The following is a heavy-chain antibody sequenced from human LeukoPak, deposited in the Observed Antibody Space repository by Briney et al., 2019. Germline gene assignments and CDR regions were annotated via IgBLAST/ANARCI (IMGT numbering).Heavy chain of an antibody. CDR2: ISYDGSNK. D-gene: IGHD3-16*02. CDR1: GFTVSSSY. Sequence: PGGSLRLSCAASGFTVSSSYMIWVRQAPGKGLEWVAVISYDGSNKYYADSVKGRFTISRDNSKNTLYLQMNSLRAEDTAVYYCAREGEYDYVWGSYRRYYYYIDVWGKGTTVTISS. J-gene: IGHJ6*03. V-gene: IGHV3-30*03. CDR3: AREGEYDYVWGSYRRYYYYIDV.